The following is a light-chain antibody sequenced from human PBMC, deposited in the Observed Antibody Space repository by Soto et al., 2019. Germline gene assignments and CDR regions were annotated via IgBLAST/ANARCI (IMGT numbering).Light chain of an antibody. J-gene: IGKJ1*01. CDR1: QGIGDT. CDR3: QQRSNWPPKWT. CDR2: DTS. Sequence: EVVMRQSPATLSVSPGEGATLSCRASQGIGDTLAWYQHKPGQTPRLLIYDTSTRATDIPARFSGSGSGTDFTLTISSLEPEDFAVYYCQQRSNWPPKWTFGQGTKVDIK. V-gene: IGKV3-11*01.